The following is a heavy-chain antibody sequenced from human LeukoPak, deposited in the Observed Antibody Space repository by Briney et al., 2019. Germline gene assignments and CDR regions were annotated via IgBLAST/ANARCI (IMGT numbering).Heavy chain of an antibody. V-gene: IGHV4-38-2*01. J-gene: IGHJ3*02. CDR2: IYHSGST. CDR3: ARRCRSQGAFDI. D-gene: IGHD2-15*01. CDR1: GYSISSGYY. Sequence: NASETLSLTCAVAGYSISSGYYWGWIRQPPGKGLEWIGSIYHSGSTYYNPSLKSRVTISVDTSKNQFSLKLSSVTAADTAVYYCARRCRSQGAFDIWGQGTMVTVSS.